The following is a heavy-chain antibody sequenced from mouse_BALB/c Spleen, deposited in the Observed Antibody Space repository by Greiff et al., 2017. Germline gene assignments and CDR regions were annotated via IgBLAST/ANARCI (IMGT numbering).Heavy chain of an antibody. CDR1: GFTFTDYY. CDR3: ARVPTGFHYFDY. D-gene: IGHD4-1*02. Sequence: EVQRVESGGGLVQPGGSLRLSCATSGFTFTDYYMSWVRQPPGKALEWLGFIRNKANGYTTEYSASVKGRFTISRDNSQSILYLQMNTLRAEDSATYYCARVPTGFHYFDYWGQGTTLTVSS. J-gene: IGHJ2*01. V-gene: IGHV7-3*02. CDR2: IRNKANGYTT.